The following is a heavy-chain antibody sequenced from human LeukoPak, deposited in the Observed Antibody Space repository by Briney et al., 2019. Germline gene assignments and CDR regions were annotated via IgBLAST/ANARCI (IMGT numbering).Heavy chain of an antibody. Sequence: ASVKVSCKASGYPFNTFGISWVRQTPGHGLEWVGWISAYTGNTNFGQKFQGRVTMTADKSTSTAYMELRSLRTDDAAVYYCARVFSDYTNRYYHMDVWGKGTTVSVSS. CDR1: GYPFNTFG. CDR2: ISAYTGNT. J-gene: IGHJ6*03. D-gene: IGHD4-11*01. CDR3: ARVFSDYTNRYYHMDV. V-gene: IGHV1-18*01.